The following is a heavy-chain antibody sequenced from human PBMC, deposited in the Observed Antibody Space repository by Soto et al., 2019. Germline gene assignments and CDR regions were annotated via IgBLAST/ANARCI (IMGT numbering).Heavy chain of an antibody. CDR3: AAELGFGKLSDV. Sequence: QVQVVQSGVEVRRPGSSVKVSCKASGDTFKNFVISWVRQAPGQGLEWMGGIIPLFGTTDFAQRFQGRLPITTDESTTTAYMELSRLRSEDTATYYCAAELGFGKLSDVWGQGTTVIVSS. CDR1: GDTFKNFV. V-gene: IGHV1-69*01. J-gene: IGHJ6*02. CDR2: IIPLFGTT. D-gene: IGHD3-10*01.